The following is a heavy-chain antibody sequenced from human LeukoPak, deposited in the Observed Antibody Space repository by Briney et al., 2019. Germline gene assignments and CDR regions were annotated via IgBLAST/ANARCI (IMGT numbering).Heavy chain of an antibody. V-gene: IGHV3-11*01. Sequence: GGSLRLSCAASGFLFSDYYMTWTRQAPGKGLEWLSYISSSGSATDYADSVKGRFTISRDNAKNSLYLQMSSLRAEDTAVYYCARDLGYYESSGYYHYFDYWGQGTLVTVSS. J-gene: IGHJ4*02. D-gene: IGHD3-22*01. CDR3: ARDLGYYESSGYYHYFDY. CDR1: GFLFSDYY. CDR2: ISSSGSAT.